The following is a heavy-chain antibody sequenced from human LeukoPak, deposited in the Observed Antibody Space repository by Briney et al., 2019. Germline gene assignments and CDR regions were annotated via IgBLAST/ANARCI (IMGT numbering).Heavy chain of an antibody. CDR2: IWYDGTKK. J-gene: IGHJ4*02. D-gene: IGHD3-16*02. V-gene: IGHV3-33*01. CDR1: GFTFSSYG. CDR3: ARDRAVRYFDY. Sequence: GESLKISCAASGFTFSSYGMHWVRQAPGKGLEWVAVIWYDGTKKYYADSVKGRLTISRDNSKNTLYLEMNSLRAEDTAVYYCARDRAVRYFDYWGQGTLVTVSS.